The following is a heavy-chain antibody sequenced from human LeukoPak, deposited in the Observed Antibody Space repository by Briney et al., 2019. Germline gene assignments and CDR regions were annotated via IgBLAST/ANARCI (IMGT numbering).Heavy chain of an antibody. Sequence: SETLSLTCTVSGGSLTGYYWRWIRQPPGKGLEWIGFIYNSGSTNYNPSLKSRVTISIDTSKNQFSLKLSSVTAADTALYYCTRAYSSSWHPPDYWGQGTLVTVSS. CDR1: GGSLTGYY. V-gene: IGHV4-59*01. CDR2: IYNSGST. CDR3: TRAYSSSWHPPDY. D-gene: IGHD2-2*01. J-gene: IGHJ4*02.